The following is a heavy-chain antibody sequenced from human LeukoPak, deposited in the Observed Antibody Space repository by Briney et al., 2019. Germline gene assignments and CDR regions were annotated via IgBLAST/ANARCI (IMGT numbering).Heavy chain of an antibody. CDR1: GFTFSSYS. CDR2: ISSSSSYI. D-gene: IGHD6-19*01. CDR3: ARDHSSGWYSGYFDY. J-gene: IGHJ4*02. V-gene: IGHV3-21*01. Sequence: GGSLRLSCAASGFTFSSYSMNWVRQAPGKGLEWVSSISSSSSYIYYADSVKGRFTISRDNAKNSLYLQMNSLRAEDTAVYYCARDHSSGWYSGYFDYWGQGTLVTVSP.